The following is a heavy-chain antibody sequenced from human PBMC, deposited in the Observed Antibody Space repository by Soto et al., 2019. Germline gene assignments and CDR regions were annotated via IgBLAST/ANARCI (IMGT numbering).Heavy chain of an antibody. J-gene: IGHJ6*02. V-gene: IGHV4-30-4*08. CDR3: AREGALLFGGNSDYYSTMDV. Sequence: SQALPAIRTVSGGFLSRCKYHLCWLRLEPKKGLEWIGYIYYSGDTSYNPSLKSRVTISIDTSKNQFSLKLSSVTAADTAFYYCAREGALLFGGNSDYYSTMDVWGQGTTVT. D-gene: IGHD2-21*02. CDR2: IYYSGDT. CDR1: GGFLSRCKYH.